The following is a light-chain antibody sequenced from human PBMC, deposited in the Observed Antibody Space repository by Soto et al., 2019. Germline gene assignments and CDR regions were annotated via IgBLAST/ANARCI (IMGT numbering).Light chain of an antibody. CDR2: GAS. V-gene: IGKV3-15*01. CDR3: QQYDNWPIT. J-gene: IGKJ5*01. CDR1: QSVSSN. Sequence: DRVMTQSPATLSVSPGERATLSCRASQSVSSNLAWYQQKPGQAPRLLIYGASTRATAIPPRFIGSGSGTECTLTISSLQSEDFAVYYCQQYDNWPITFGQGTRLEIK.